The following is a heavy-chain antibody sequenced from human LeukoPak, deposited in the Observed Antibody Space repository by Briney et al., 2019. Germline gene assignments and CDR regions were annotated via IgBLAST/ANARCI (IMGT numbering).Heavy chain of an antibody. CDR3: AKDSSADDSSGYSYYFDY. CDR1: GFSFSVHG. D-gene: IGHD3-22*01. J-gene: IGHJ4*02. CDR2: VANDGSRT. V-gene: IGHV3-30*18. Sequence: GGSLRLSCATSGFSFSVHGMHWVRQAPGKGLEWVAGVANDGSRTHYADPVKGRFTISRDNSKNTLALQMNSLGAQDTAVYYCAKDSSADDSSGYSYYFDYWGQGTLVTVSS.